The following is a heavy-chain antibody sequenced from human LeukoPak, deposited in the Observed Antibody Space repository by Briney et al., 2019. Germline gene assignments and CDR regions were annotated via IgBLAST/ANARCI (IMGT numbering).Heavy chain of an antibody. V-gene: IGHV1-2*02. CDR1: GYTFTDHY. Sequence: ASVKVSCKASGYTFTDHYMHWVRQAPGQGLEWMGWINPYSGATLYAQSFQGRVTLTRDTSTSTAYMDLSRLRSDDMAVYYCARDYPDSSGSSYMDVWAKGTTVTVSS. J-gene: IGHJ6*03. D-gene: IGHD3-22*01. CDR2: INPYSGAT. CDR3: ARDYPDSSGSSYMDV.